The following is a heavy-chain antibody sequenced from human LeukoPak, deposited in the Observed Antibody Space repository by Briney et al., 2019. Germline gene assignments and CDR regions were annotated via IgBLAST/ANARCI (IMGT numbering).Heavy chain of an antibody. Sequence: KSSETLSLTCTVSGGSISSNSYFWGWIRQPPGKGLEWIGYIYSSGSTNYNPSLKSRVTISVDTSKNQFSLKLSSVTAADTAVYYCAREGTTVTHFDYWGQGTLVTVSS. CDR2: IYSSGST. J-gene: IGHJ4*02. V-gene: IGHV4-61*01. D-gene: IGHD4-17*01. CDR1: GGSISSNSYF. CDR3: AREGTTVTHFDY.